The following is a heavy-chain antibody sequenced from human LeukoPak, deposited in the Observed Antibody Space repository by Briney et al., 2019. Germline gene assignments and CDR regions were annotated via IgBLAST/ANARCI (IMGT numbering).Heavy chain of an antibody. D-gene: IGHD3-10*01. CDR2: ISDIGDYT. CDR1: GFVFSTYA. CDR3: ANLYGSRRYYFDY. Sequence: GGTLRLSCTVSGFVFSTYAMGWGRQAPGTGLEWVSTISDIGDYTYYADSVKGRFTISRDNSENTLYLQMSSLRAEDTAVYYCANLYGSRRYYFDYWSQGTLVTVSS. J-gene: IGHJ4*02. V-gene: IGHV3-23*01.